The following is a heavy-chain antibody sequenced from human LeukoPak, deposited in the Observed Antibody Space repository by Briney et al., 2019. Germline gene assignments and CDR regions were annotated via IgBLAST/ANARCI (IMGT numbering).Heavy chain of an antibody. V-gene: IGHV4-38-2*02. CDR1: GYSISSGYY. CDR2: IYNSGST. D-gene: IGHD6-13*01. Sequence: SETLSLTCTVSGYSISSGYYWGWIRRSPGKGLEWIGSIYNSGSTYYNPSLKSRVTISIDTSKNQFSLKLSSVTAADTAVYYCAREYRSSWYLNWFDPWGQGTLVTVSS. J-gene: IGHJ5*02. CDR3: AREYRSSWYLNWFDP.